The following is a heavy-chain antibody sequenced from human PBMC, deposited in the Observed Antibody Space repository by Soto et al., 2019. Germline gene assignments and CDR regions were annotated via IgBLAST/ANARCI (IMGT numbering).Heavy chain of an antibody. CDR1: GFTFSSYW. D-gene: IGHD3-22*01. CDR3: ARDRRISARDYDSSGYYYFYYYGMDV. V-gene: IGHV3-74*01. CDR2: INSDGSST. J-gene: IGHJ6*02. Sequence: PGGSLRLSCAASGFTFSSYWMHWVRQAPGKGLVWVSRINSDGSSTSYADSVKGRFTISRDNAKNTLYLQMNSLRAEDTAVYYCARDRRISARDYDSSGYYYFYYYGMDVWGQGTTVTVSS.